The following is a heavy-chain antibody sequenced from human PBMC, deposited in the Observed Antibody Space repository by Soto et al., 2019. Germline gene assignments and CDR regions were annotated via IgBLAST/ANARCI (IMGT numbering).Heavy chain of an antibody. CDR3: ARGGVGSN. CDR2: IYIGGST. Sequence: RSLSCAASGFTVSSNYLSWGRQAPGKGLEWVSVIYIGGSTYYADSVKGRFTISRDNSKNTLYLQMNSLRAEDTTVYYCARGGVGSNWGLGIMVNLSS. J-gene: IGHJ3*01. CDR1: GFTVSSNY. D-gene: IGHD3-10*01. V-gene: IGHV3-53*01.